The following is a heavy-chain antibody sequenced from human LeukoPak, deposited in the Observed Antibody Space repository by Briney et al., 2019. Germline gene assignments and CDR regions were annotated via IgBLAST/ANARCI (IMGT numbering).Heavy chain of an antibody. CDR2: ISGSGGST. V-gene: IGHV3-23*01. CDR1: GFTFSSYA. CDR3: AKVGPYYDSSGYYWGY. J-gene: IGHJ4*02. D-gene: IGHD3-22*01. Sequence: GGSLRLSCAASGFTFSSYAMSWVRQAPGKGLEWVSAISGSGGSTYYADSVKGRFTISRDNSKNTLYLQMNSLRAEDTAVYYCAKVGPYYDSSGYYWGYWGQGTLVTVSS.